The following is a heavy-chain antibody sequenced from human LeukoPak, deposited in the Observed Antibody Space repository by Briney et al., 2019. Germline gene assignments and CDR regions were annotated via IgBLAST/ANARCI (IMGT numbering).Heavy chain of an antibody. Sequence: SETLSLTCAVYGGSFSGYYWSWIRQPPGKGLEWIGEINHSGNTNYNPSLKSRVTISVDTSKNQFSLKLSSVTAADTAVYYCARVRNYYASGIYYYYYMDVWGKGTTVTISS. CDR3: ARVRNYYASGIYYYYYMDV. J-gene: IGHJ6*03. CDR2: INHSGNT. CDR1: GGSFSGYY. V-gene: IGHV4-34*01. D-gene: IGHD3-10*01.